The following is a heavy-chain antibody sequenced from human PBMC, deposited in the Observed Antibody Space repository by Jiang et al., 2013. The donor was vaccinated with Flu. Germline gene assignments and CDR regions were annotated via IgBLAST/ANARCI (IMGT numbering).Heavy chain of an antibody. CDR3: AGVSGRSGWHSGYFAF. V-gene: IGHV4-4*02. CDR2: LSYGNT. Sequence: KPSGTLSLTCAVSGGSITSNICGVGRQPPGRAGVDWRDLSYGNTNXNPSLNSRVTISVYNSRSQFALNLTSVTATDTAVYYCAGVSGRSGWHSGYFAFWGQGTLVTVSS. J-gene: IGHJ4*02. CDR1: GGSITSNIC. D-gene: IGHD6-19*01.